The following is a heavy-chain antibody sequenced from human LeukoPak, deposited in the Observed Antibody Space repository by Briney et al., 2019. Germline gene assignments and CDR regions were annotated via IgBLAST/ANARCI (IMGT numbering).Heavy chain of an antibody. CDR2: INPKSGGT. V-gene: IGHV1-2*06. CDR3: ARGSDDGENWFDP. J-gene: IGHJ5*02. Sequence: SVKVSCKASGYTFTGYYMQWVRQAPGQGLEWMGRINPKSGGTNYAQKFQGRVTMTRDTSISTAYMELSGLRSDDAAVYYCARGSDDGENWFDPWGQGTLVTVSS. CDR1: GYTFTGYY. D-gene: IGHD3-10*01.